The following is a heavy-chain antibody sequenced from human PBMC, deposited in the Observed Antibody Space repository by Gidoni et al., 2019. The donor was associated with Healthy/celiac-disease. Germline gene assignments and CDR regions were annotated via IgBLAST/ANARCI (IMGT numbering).Heavy chain of an antibody. J-gene: IGHJ3*02. CDR2: IRSKAYGGTT. V-gene: IGHV3-49*03. CDR1: GFTFGDSA. D-gene: IGHD4-4*01. Sequence: EVQLVESGGGLVQPGRSLRLSCTASGFTFGDSAMSWFRQAPGKGLEWVGFIRSKAYGGTTEYAASVKGRFTISRDDSKSIAYLQMNSLKTEDTAVYYCTRGLSNYALGDAFDIWGQGTMVTVSS. CDR3: TRGLSNYALGDAFDI.